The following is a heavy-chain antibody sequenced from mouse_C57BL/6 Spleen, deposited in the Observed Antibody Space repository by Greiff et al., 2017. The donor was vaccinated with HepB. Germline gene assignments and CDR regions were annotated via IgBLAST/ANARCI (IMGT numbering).Heavy chain of an antibody. V-gene: IGHV1-82*01. CDR2: IYPGDGDT. CDR1: GYAFSSSW. CDR3: ASWGLGLGYYFDY. J-gene: IGHJ2*01. D-gene: IGHD4-1*01. Sequence: VKLQESGPELVKPGASVKISCKASGYAFSSSWMNWVKQRPGKGLEWIGRIYPGDGDTNYNGKFKGKATLTADKSSSTAYMQLSSLTSEDSAVYFFASWGLGLGYYFDYWGQGTTLTVSS.